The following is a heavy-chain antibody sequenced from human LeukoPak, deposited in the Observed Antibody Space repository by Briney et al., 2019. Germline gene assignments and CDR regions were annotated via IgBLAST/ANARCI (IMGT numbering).Heavy chain of an antibody. V-gene: IGHV4-39*07. CDR1: GGSISSSSYY. CDR2: IYYSGST. D-gene: IGHD3-9*01. Sequence: SETLSLTCTVSGGSISSSSYYRGWIRQPPGKGLEWIGSIYYSGSTYYNPSLKSRVTISVDTSKNQFSLKLSSVTAADTAVYYCARVTYDILTGYSIFDYWGQGTLVTVSS. CDR3: ARVTYDILTGYSIFDY. J-gene: IGHJ4*02.